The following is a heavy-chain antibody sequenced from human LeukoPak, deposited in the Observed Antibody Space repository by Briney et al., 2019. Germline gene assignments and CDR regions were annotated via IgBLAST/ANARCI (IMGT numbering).Heavy chain of an antibody. V-gene: IGHV4-59*01. CDR3: ARGGGGYCSSTSCYLDWFDP. Sequence: SETLSLTCTVSGGSISSYYWSWIRQPPGKGLEWIGYIYYSGSTNYNPSLKSRVTISVDTSKNQFSLKLSSVTAADTAVYYCARGGGGYCSSTSCYLDWFDPWGQGTLVTVSS. CDR2: IYYSGST. CDR1: GGSISSYY. J-gene: IGHJ5*02. D-gene: IGHD2-2*01.